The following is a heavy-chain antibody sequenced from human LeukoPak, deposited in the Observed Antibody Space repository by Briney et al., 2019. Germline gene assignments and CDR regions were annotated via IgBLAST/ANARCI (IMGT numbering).Heavy chain of an antibody. V-gene: IGHV3-48*04. D-gene: IGHD3-22*01. CDR1: GFTFSTYS. Sequence: GGSLRLSCAASGFTFSTYSMNWVRQAPGKGLEWVSYITFSSSTVYYADSVKGRFTISRDNAKNSLYLQMNSLRAEDTAVYYCAREHSDTSGYEIDYFDYWGQGTLVTVSS. J-gene: IGHJ4*02. CDR3: AREHSDTSGYEIDYFDY. CDR2: ITFSSSTV.